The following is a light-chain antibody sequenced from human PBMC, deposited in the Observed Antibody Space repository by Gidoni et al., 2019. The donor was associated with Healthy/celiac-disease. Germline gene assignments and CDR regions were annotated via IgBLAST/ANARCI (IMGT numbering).Light chain of an antibody. Sequence: QSALTQPRSVSGSPGQSVTISCTGTSSDVGGYNYVSWYQNHPGNAPKLMIYDVNKRPSGVPERFSGSKSGNTASLTISGLQAEDEADYSCCSYAGTYTYVFGTGTKVTVL. CDR1: SSDVGGYNY. CDR2: DVN. V-gene: IGLV2-11*01. CDR3: CSYAGTYTYV. J-gene: IGLJ1*01.